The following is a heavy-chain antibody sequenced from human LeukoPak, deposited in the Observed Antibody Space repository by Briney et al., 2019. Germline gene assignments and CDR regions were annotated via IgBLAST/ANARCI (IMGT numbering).Heavy chain of an antibody. CDR2: INPSGGST. CDR1: GYTFTSYY. J-gene: IGHJ4*02. CDR3: GRERATAPLEY. Sequence: ASVKVSCKASGYTFTSYYMHWVRQAPGQGLEWMGIINPSGGSTSYAQKFQGRVTMTRDTSTSTVYMELNSLRSEDAAVYYCGRERATAPLEYWGQGTLVTVSS. D-gene: IGHD5-24*01. V-gene: IGHV1-46*01.